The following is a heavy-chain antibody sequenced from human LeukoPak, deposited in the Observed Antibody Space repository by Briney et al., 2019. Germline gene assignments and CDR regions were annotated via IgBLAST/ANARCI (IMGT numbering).Heavy chain of an antibody. Sequence: SETLCLTCAVYGGSFSGYYWSWIRQPPGKGLEWIGEINHSGSTNYNPSLKSRVTISVDTSKNQFSLKLSSVTAADTAVYYCARGDGGGVTTEAYYYYYYMDVWGKGTTVTVSS. J-gene: IGHJ6*03. CDR1: GGSFSGYY. CDR2: INHSGST. D-gene: IGHD4-17*01. CDR3: ARGDGGGVTTEAYYYYYYMDV. V-gene: IGHV4-34*01.